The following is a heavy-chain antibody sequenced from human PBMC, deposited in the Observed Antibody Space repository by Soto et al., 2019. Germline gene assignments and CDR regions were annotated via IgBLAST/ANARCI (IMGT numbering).Heavy chain of an antibody. V-gene: IGHV3-21*01. CDR2: ISSSSSYI. D-gene: IGHD6-19*01. Sequence: KPGGSLRLSSAASGFTFSSYSMNWVRQAPGKGLEWVSSISSSSSYIYYADSVKGRFTISRDNAKNSLYLQMNSLRAEDTAVYYCARDSSGWSTYFDYWGQGTLVTVSS. CDR1: GFTFSSYS. J-gene: IGHJ4*02. CDR3: ARDSSGWSTYFDY.